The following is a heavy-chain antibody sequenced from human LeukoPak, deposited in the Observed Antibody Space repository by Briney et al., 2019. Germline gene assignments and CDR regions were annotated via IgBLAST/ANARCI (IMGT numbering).Heavy chain of an antibody. D-gene: IGHD3-22*01. J-gene: IGHJ4*02. CDR2: ISYDGSNK. Sequence: QTGGSLRLSCAASGFTFSSYAMHWVRQAPGKGLEWVAVISYDGSNKYYADSVKGRFTISRDNSKNTLYLQMNSLRAEDTAVYYCARDGGHYYDLYWGQGTLVTVSS. CDR1: GFTFSSYA. CDR3: ARDGGHYYDLY. V-gene: IGHV3-30*04.